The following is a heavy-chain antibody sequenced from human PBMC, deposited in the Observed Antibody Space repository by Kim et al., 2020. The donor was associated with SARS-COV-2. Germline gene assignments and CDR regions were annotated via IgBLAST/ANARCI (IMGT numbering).Heavy chain of an antibody. CDR1: GGSISSYY. CDR3: ARVGGPPDVWFGESLRRYFDY. J-gene: IGHJ4*02. D-gene: IGHD3-10*01. CDR2: IYYSGST. V-gene: IGHV4-59*01. Sequence: SETLSLTCTVSGGSISSYYWSWIRQPPGKGLEWIGYIYYSGSTNYNPSLKSRVTISVDTSKNQFSLKLSSVTAADTAVYYCARVGGPPDVWFGESLRRYFDYWGQGTLVTVSS.